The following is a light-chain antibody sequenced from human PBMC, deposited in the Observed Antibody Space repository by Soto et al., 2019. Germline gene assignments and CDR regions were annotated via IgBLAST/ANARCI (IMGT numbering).Light chain of an antibody. CDR1: QSVSSN. Sequence: EIVMPQSPATLSVSPGERATLSRRASQSVSSNLAWYQQKPGQAPRLLIYGASTRATGIPGRFSGSGSGTEFTLTISSLQSEDFAVYCCQQYNNWPTFGQGTKVDNK. J-gene: IGKJ1*01. V-gene: IGKV3-15*01. CDR3: QQYNNWPT. CDR2: GAS.